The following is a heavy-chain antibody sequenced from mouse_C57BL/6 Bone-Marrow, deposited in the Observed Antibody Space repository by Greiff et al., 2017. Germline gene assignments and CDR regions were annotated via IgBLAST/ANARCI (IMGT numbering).Heavy chain of an antibody. CDR1: GYTFTSYT. V-gene: IGHV1-4*01. Sequence: QVHVKQSGAELARPGASVKMSCKASGYTFTSYTMHWVKQRPGQGMEWIGYINPSSGYTKYNQKFKDKATLTADKSSSTAYMQLSSLTSEDSAVYYCARSFAYWGQGTLVTVSA. CDR2: INPSSGYT. J-gene: IGHJ3*01. CDR3: ARSFAY.